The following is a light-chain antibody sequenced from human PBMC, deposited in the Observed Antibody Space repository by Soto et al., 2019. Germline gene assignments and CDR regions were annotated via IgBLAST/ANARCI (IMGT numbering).Light chain of an antibody. Sequence: QSVLTQPPSASGTPGQRVTISCSGSSSNIGSNTVNWYQHLPGAAPRLLIYSNSQRPSGVPDRFSGSKSGTSASLAISGLRSDDEVDYYCGSWGDSLNSFYVFGTGTRVTV. V-gene: IGLV1-44*01. CDR2: SNS. J-gene: IGLJ1*01. CDR1: SSNIGSNT. CDR3: GSWGDSLNSFYV.